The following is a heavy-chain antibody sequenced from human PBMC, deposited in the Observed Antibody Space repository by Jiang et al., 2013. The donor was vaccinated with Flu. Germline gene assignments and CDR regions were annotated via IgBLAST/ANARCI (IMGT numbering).Heavy chain of an antibody. CDR1: GFSLSTTGVG. Sequence: QTLTLTCTFSGFSLSTTGVGVGWIRQTPGKALEWLALIYWDDDKRYRPSLTDRLTITKDTSNNRVVLTLTNVDPLDTATYFCVHRMPRATYFRHWGQGTLVTVSS. CDR3: VHRMPRATYFRH. D-gene: IGHD2-2*01. CDR2: IYWDDDK. V-gene: IGHV2-5*02. J-gene: IGHJ1*01.